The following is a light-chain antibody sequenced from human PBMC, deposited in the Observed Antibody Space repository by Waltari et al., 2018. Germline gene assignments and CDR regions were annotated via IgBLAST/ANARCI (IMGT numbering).Light chain of an antibody. V-gene: IGLV3-1*01. CDR3: QAWDSGTVV. CDR1: NLGDQY. CDR2: QDD. Sequence: SYELTQPPSVSVSPGQTASITCPGDNLGDQYASWYQQKPGQSPVLVIYQDDKRPSGIPERSSGSNSGNTATLTISGTQAMDEADFYCQAWDSGTVVFGGGTKLTVL. J-gene: IGLJ2*01.